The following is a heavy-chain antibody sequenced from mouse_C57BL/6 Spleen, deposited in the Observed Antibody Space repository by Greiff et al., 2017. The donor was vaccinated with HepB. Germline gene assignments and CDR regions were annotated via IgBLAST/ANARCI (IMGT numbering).Heavy chain of an antibody. D-gene: IGHD3-2*02. CDR2: IYPGDGDT. J-gene: IGHJ2*01. Sequence: VQLQQSGPELVKPWASVKFSCKASGYAFSSSWMNWVKQRPGKGLEWIGRIYPGDGDTDYNGKFKGKATLTADKSSSTAYLQLSSLTSEDSAVYFCTRGAAQAKYFDYWGQGTPLTVSS. CDR1: GYAFSSSW. CDR3: TRGAAQAKYFDY. V-gene: IGHV1-82*01.